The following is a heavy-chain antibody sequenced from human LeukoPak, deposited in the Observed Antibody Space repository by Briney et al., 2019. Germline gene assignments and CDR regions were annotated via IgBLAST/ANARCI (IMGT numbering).Heavy chain of an antibody. CDR1: GFTVSSNY. D-gene: IGHD3-16*01. Sequence: GGSLRLSCAASGFTVSSNYMSWVRQAPGKGLEWVSVIYSGGSTYYADSVKDRFTISRDNSRNTVYLQMNSLRAEDTAVYYCARDVIYASEIYSYGDCLGQGTLVTVSS. CDR3: ARDVIYASEIYSYGDC. J-gene: IGHJ4*02. CDR2: IYSGGST. V-gene: IGHV3-66*01.